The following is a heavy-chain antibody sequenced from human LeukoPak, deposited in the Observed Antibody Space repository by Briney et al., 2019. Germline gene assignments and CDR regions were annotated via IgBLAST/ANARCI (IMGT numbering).Heavy chain of an antibody. J-gene: IGHJ4*02. CDR3: ARVGALDY. Sequence: SPGGSLRLSCAASGFTFSSYEMNWVRQAPGKGLEWVSGISWNGGSTGYADSVKGRFTISRDNAKNSLYLQMNSLRAEDTALYYCARVGALDYWGQGTLVTVSS. D-gene: IGHD1-26*01. CDR2: ISWNGGST. V-gene: IGHV3-20*04. CDR1: GFTFSSYE.